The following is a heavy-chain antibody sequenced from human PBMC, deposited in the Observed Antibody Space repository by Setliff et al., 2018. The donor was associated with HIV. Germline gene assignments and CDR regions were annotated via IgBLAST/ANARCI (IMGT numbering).Heavy chain of an antibody. J-gene: IGHJ5*02. CDR1: NVSINSYY. V-gene: IGHV4-4*07. D-gene: IGHD3-10*01. CDR2: IYSSGKT. Sequence: TLSLTCTVSNVSINSYYWSWIRQPAGRALEWIGRIYSSGKTSYNPSLKSRVTISVDTSKNRFSLKLSSVTAADTAVYYCARVITMVWTTFDPWGQGTLVTVSS. CDR3: ARVITMVWTTFDP.